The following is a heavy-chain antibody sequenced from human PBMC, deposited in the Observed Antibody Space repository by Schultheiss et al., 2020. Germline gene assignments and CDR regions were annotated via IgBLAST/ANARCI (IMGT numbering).Heavy chain of an antibody. CDR1: GFTFSSYW. CDR2: IKQDGSEK. D-gene: IGHD6-19*01. CDR3: ARLTGYSSGWYYTTSYYYGMDV. J-gene: IGHJ6*02. Sequence: GGSLRLSCAASGFTFSSYWMSWVRQAPGKGLEWVANIKQDGSEKYYVDSVKGRFTISRDNAKNSLYLQMNSLRAEDTAVYYCARLTGYSSGWYYTTSYYYGMDVWGQGTTVTVS. V-gene: IGHV3-7*04.